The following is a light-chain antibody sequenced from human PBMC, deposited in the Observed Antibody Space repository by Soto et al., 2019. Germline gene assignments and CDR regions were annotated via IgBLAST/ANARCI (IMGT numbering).Light chain of an antibody. CDR3: QQYNSYS. CDR1: QTVSSNF. V-gene: IGKV3-20*01. Sequence: IVLTQSPGTLSLSPWERATLSCRASQTVSSNFLAWYQEKPGQGPRLLIYGASTRATGIPDRFSGSGSGTEFTLTVSRLEPEDFALYYCQQYNSYSFGQGTKVDIK. CDR2: GAS. J-gene: IGKJ1*01.